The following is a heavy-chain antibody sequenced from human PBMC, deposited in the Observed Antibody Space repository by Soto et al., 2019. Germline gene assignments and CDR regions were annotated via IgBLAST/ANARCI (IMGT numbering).Heavy chain of an antibody. CDR1: GFTFSTYA. D-gene: IGHD6-13*01. J-gene: IGHJ6*03. CDR3: ARLRYSESANYMDV. V-gene: IGHV3-23*01. CDR2: ITASDGST. Sequence: EVQLLESGGGLVQPGGSLRLSCTASGFTFSTYAMTWVRQAPGKGLEWVSTITASDGSTFYADSVKGRFTISRDNSKDTLYLQIINLRAEDTAVYYCARLRYSESANYMDVWGKGTTVTVSS.